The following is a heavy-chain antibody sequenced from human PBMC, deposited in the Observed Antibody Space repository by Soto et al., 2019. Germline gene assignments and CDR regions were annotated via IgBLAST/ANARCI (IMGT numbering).Heavy chain of an antibody. J-gene: IGHJ3*02. Sequence: QVQLVESGGGVVQPGRSLRLSCAATGFTFSSYGMQWVRQAPGKGLEWVAVIWYDGSNKYYADSVKGRFTISRDNSKNALYLQMNSLRAEDTAVYYCARDGMGTIAGAFDIWGQGTMVTVSS. CDR3: ARDGMGTIAGAFDI. D-gene: IGHD1-1*01. CDR1: GFTFSSYG. V-gene: IGHV3-33*01. CDR2: IWYDGSNK.